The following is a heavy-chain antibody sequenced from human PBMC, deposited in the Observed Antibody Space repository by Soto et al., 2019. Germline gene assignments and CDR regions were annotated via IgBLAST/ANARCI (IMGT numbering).Heavy chain of an antibody. V-gene: IGHV1-69*13. D-gene: IGHD3-10*01. CDR2: TIPIFDTP. CDR1: AGSFCNLG. J-gene: IGHJ5*01. Sequence: SVKVSCKPSAGSFCNLGISWLRQAPGQGLEWMGGTIPIFDTPHYAEKFRDRLTITADATSTAYMELTSLSSEDTATYYCARDREDGSGTKYNWFDSWGQGTLVTDSS. CDR3: ARDREDGSGTKYNWFDS.